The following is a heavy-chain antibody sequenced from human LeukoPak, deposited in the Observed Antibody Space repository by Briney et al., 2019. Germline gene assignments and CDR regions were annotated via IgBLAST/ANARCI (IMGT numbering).Heavy chain of an antibody. J-gene: IGHJ4*02. CDR1: GYTFTCYY. CDR3: AAARVVMTSFDY. V-gene: IGHV1-2*02. Sequence: ASVKVSCKASGYTFTCYYMHWVRQAPGQGKEWMGWINPKSGGTNYAQKFQGRVTMTRDTSISTAYMELSRLRSDDTAVYYCAAARVVMTSFDYWGQGTLVTVSS. CDR2: INPKSGGT. D-gene: IGHD3-22*01.